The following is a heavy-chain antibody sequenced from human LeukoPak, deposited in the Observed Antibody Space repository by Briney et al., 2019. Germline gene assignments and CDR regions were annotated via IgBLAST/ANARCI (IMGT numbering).Heavy chain of an antibody. CDR2: INHSGST. Sequence: SETLSLTCAVYGGSFSGYYWSWIRHPPGKGLEWIGEINHSGSTNYNPSLESRVTISVDTSKNQFSLKLSSVTAADTAVYYCASPLSGSYPMDVWGQGTTVTVSS. J-gene: IGHJ6*02. V-gene: IGHV4-34*01. CDR1: GGSFSGYY. D-gene: IGHD1-26*01. CDR3: ASPLSGSYPMDV.